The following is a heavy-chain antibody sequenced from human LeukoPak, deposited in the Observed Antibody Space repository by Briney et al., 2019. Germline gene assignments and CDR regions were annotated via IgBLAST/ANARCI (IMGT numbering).Heavy chain of an antibody. D-gene: IGHD6-19*01. V-gene: IGHV3-11*01. CDR3: ARDQSSGWYGY. CDR1: GFTFSDYY. CDR2: ISSSGSTI. J-gene: IGHJ4*02. Sequence: GGSLRLSGAASGFTFSDYYRSWIRQAPGKGLEGVSYISSSGSTIYYADSVKGRFTISRDNAKNSLYLQMNSLRAEDTAVYYCARDQSSGWYGYWGQGTLVTVSS.